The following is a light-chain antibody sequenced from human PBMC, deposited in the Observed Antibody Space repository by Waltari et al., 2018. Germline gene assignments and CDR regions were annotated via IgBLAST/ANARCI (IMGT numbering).Light chain of an antibody. Sequence: QSALTQLPSASGSPGQSVTISCTGTSSDVGAYIYVSWYQQHPGKAPQLMIYEVSKRHSGVRDRCSGSKSGHTASLTVSGLQAEDEAEYYCNSYAGNNWVFGGGTKLTVL. J-gene: IGLJ3*02. V-gene: IGLV2-8*01. CDR3: NSYAGNNWV. CDR2: EVS. CDR1: SSDVGAYIY.